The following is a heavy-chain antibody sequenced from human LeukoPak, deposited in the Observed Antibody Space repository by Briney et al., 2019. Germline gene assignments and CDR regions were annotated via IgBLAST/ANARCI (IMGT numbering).Heavy chain of an antibody. Sequence: PSETLSLTCSGAPMRGYYWSWIRQPPGKGLEWIGYMSYSGSTKYSPALESRVSISTDTSKSQFSLKLTSVTAADTAVYYCARMGGSENWYFYYGMDVWGQGTTVTVSS. CDR2: MSYSGST. CDR1: APMRGYY. J-gene: IGHJ6*02. V-gene: IGHV4-59*12. CDR3: ARMGGSENWYFYYGMDV. D-gene: IGHD3-10*01.